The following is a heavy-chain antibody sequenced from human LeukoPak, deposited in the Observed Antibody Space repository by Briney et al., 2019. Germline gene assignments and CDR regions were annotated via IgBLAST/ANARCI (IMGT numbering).Heavy chain of an antibody. J-gene: IGHJ4*02. CDR1: GFTVSSNY. Sequence: GGSLRLSCAASGFTVSSNYMSWVRQAPGKGLEWVSSISSSSSYIYYADSVKGRFTISRDNAKNSLYLQMNSLRAEDTAVYYCARGRPLHYYDSSGYYKNLPFDYWGQGTLVTVSS. D-gene: IGHD3-22*01. CDR3: ARGRPLHYYDSSGYYKNLPFDY. CDR2: ISSSSSYI. V-gene: IGHV3-21*01.